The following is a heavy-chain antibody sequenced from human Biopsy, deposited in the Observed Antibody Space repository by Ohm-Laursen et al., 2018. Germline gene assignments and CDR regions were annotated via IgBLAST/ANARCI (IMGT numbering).Heavy chain of an antibody. CDR1: GGSIKSYY. J-gene: IGHJ4*02. Sequence: SETLSLTCTVSGGSIKSYYWNWIRQSPGKGLEWIGFIYYTGHTNYNPSLKSRATTSVDTSKNQFSLKVISVTAADTAVYYCARLTGDPSYWGQGILVTVSS. CDR3: ARLTGDPSY. CDR2: IYYTGHT. V-gene: IGHV4-59*01. D-gene: IGHD7-27*01.